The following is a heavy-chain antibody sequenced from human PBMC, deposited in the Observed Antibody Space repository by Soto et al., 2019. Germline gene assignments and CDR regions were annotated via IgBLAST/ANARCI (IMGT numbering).Heavy chain of an antibody. CDR2: IWHDGGRQ. V-gene: IGHV3-33*01. CDR1: GFSYGGYG. J-gene: IGHJ5*01. CDR3: ARDLTSGYTDS. D-gene: IGHD3-22*01. Sequence: QVHLVESGGGVVQPGGSLRLSCVASGFSYGGYGMHWVRQAPGKGLEWVAVIWHDGGRQYYADSVKGRFTVSRDNAKNTLYLQMNSLRAEDTAVYYCARDLTSGYTDSWGQGTRVIVSS.